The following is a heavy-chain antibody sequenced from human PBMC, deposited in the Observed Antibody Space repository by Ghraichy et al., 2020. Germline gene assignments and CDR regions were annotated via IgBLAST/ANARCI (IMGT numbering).Heavy chain of an antibody. CDR1: GYTFTGYY. CDR3: ARDRGIAVAGPGGFDP. J-gene: IGHJ5*02. Sequence: ASVKVSCKASGYTFTGYYMHWVRQAPGQGLEWMGWINPNSGGTNYAQKFQGRVTMTRDTSISTAYMELSRLRSDDTAVYYCARDRGIAVAGPGGFDPWGQGTLVTVSS. V-gene: IGHV1-2*02. D-gene: IGHD6-19*01. CDR2: INPNSGGT.